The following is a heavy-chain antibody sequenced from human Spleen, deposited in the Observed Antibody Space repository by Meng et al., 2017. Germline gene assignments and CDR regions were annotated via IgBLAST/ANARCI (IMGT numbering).Heavy chain of an antibody. V-gene: IGHV3-38-3*01. CDR3: ARDLGVVTAALGY. J-gene: IGHJ4*02. CDR2: ISGDST. Sequence: GESLKISCAASGFTVSSNEMSWVRQAPGKGLEWVSSISGDSTYFADSGKGRFTISRDNSKNTLHLQMNSLRAEDTALYYCARDLGVVTAALGYWGQGTLVTVSS. CDR1: GFTVSSNE. D-gene: IGHD2-21*02.